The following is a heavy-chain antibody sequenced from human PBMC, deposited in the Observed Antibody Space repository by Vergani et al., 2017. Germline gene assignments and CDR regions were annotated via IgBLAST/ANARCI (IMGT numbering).Heavy chain of an antibody. CDR1: GFTVSSNY. Sequence: EVQLVESGGGLVQPGGSLRLSCAASGFTVSSNYMSWVRQAPGKGLEWVSVIYSGGSTYYADPVKGRFTISRHNSKNTLYLQMNSLRAEDTAVYYCARDSSYGLFDYWGQGTLVTVSS. CDR3: ARDSSYGLFDY. V-gene: IGHV3-53*04. CDR2: IYSGGST. J-gene: IGHJ4*02. D-gene: IGHD3-16*01.